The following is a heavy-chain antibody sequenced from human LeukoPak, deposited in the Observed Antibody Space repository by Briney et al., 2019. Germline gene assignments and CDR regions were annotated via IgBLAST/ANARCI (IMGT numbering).Heavy chain of an antibody. CDR2: INHSGST. V-gene: IGHV4-34*01. CDR1: GGSFSGYY. D-gene: IGHD4-17*01. Sequence: SETLSLICAVYGGSFSGYYWSWIRQPRGKGLEWIGEINHSGSTNYNPSLKSRVTISVDTSKNQFSLKLSSVTAADTAVYYCARKLGIFTVTTAFDYWGQGTLVTVSS. J-gene: IGHJ4*02. CDR3: ARKLGIFTVTTAFDY.